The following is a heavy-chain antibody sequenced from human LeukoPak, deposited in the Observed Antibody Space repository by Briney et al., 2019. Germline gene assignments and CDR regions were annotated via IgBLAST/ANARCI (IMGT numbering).Heavy chain of an antibody. J-gene: IGHJ5*02. CDR1: GFTFSNYA. CDR3: AKEARPGYCSGGSCSWFDP. D-gene: IGHD2-15*01. CDR2: ISGIGGST. V-gene: IGHV3-23*01. Sequence: GGSLRLSCAASGFTFSNYAMTWVRQAPGKGLQWVSAISGIGGSTYYADSVKGRFTISRDNLKNTLYLQVNSLRVEDTAVYYCAKEARPGYCSGGSCSWFDPWGQGALVTVSS.